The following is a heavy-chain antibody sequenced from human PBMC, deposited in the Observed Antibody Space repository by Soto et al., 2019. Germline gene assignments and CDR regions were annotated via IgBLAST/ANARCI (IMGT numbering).Heavy chain of an antibody. CDR2: IYYSGST. CDR1: GGSISSGDYY. V-gene: IGHV4-30-4*01. D-gene: IGHD3-9*01. Sequence: QVQLQESGPGLVKPSQTLSLTCTVSGGSISSGDYYWSWIRQPPGKGLEWIGYIYYSGSTYYNPSLKSRVTTSVETSNDHTPLKLSSVTASDTAVYYWAREPQDMLTGYYLVDPDAFDIWGQGTMVTVSS. CDR3: AREPQDMLTGYYLVDPDAFDI. J-gene: IGHJ3*02.